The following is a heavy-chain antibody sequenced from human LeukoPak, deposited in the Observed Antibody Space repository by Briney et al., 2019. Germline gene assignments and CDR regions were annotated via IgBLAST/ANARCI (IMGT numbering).Heavy chain of an antibody. CDR1: GFTFSSYG. D-gene: IGHD4-23*01. J-gene: IGHJ3*02. V-gene: IGHV3-30*03. CDR3: VTLTSAVAEHAFDI. CDR2: ISYDGSNK. Sequence: GRSLRLSCAASGFTFSSYGMHWVRQAPGKGLEWVAVISYDGSNKYYADSVKGRFTISRDNSKNTQSLQMNSLRAEDTAVYYCVTLTSAVAEHAFDIWGQGTLVTVSS.